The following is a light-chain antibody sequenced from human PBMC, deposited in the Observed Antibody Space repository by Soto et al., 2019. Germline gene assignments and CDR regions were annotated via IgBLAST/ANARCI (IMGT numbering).Light chain of an antibody. CDR2: GAS. Sequence: EIVLTQSPATLSLSPGERATLSCRASQSVSSDLAWYHQKPGQAPRLLIYGASSRATGIPDRFSGSGSGTDFTLTISRLEPEDFAVYYCRQYGRSLASAIGGGTKVDI. CDR3: RQYGRSLASA. J-gene: IGKJ4*01. V-gene: IGKV3-20*01. CDR1: QSVSSD.